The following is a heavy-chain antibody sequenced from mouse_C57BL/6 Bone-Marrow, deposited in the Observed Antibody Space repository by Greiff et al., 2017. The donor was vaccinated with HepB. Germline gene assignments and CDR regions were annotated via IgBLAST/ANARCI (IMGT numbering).Heavy chain of an antibody. D-gene: IGHD2-4*01. V-gene: IGHV1-50*01. J-gene: IGHJ3*01. CDR3: ARSGAIYYDYSFAY. CDR1: GYTFTSYW. CDR2: IDPSDSYT. Sequence: VKLQESGPELVKPGASVKISCKASGYTFTSYWMQWVKQRPGQGLEWIGEIDPSDSYTNYNQKFKGKATLTVDTSSSTAYMQLSSLTSEDSAVYYCARSGAIYYDYSFAYWGQGTLVTVSA.